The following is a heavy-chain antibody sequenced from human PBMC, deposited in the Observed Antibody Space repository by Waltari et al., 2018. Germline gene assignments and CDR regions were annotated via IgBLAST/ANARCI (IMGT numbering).Heavy chain of an antibody. CDR3: ARLAVAGTVKLVGSGMDV. CDR1: GFTFSSYA. V-gene: IGHV3-23*03. J-gene: IGHJ6*02. D-gene: IGHD6-19*01. CDR2: FYGVGST. Sequence: EVQLLESGGGLVQPGGSLRLSCAASGFTFSSYAMSWVRQAPGKGLEWVSVFYGVGSTYYADSVKGRFTISRDNSKNTLYLQMNSLRSEDTAVYYCARLAVAGTVKLVGSGMDVWGQGTTVTVSS.